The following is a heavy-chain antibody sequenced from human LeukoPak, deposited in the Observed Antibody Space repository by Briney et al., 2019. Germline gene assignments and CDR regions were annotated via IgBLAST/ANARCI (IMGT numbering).Heavy chain of an antibody. CDR1: GGTFSSYA. J-gene: IGHJ5*02. Sequence: SVKVSCKASGGTFSSYAISWVRQAPGQGLEWMGRIIPILGIANYAQKFQGRVTITADKSTSTAYKELSSLRSEDTAVYYCARKANYEAWFDPWGQGTLVTVSS. CDR3: ARKANYEAWFDP. D-gene: IGHD3-3*01. V-gene: IGHV1-69*04. CDR2: IIPILGIA.